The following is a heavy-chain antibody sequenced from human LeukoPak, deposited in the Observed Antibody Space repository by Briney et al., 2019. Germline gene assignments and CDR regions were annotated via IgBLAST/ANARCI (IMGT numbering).Heavy chain of an antibody. V-gene: IGHV4-39*01. CDR3: ARHRGVAGPDDY. Sequence: PSETLSLTCTVSGGSISCSSYYWGWIRQPPGKGLEWIGSIYYSGSTYYNPSLKSRVTISVDTSKNQFSLKLSSVTAADTAVYHCARHRGVAGPDDYWGQGTLVTVSS. CDR1: GGSISCSSYY. D-gene: IGHD6-19*01. J-gene: IGHJ4*02. CDR2: IYYSGST.